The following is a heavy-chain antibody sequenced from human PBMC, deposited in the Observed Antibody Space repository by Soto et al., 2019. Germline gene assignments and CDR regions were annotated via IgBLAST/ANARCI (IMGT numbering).Heavy chain of an antibody. CDR2: INPKSGGT. V-gene: IGHV1-2*04. CDR1: GYSFTDYH. D-gene: IGHD2-8*01. CDR3: ARGDSTDCSNGVCSFFYNHDMDV. Sequence: GASVKVSCKASGYSFTDYHIHWVRQAPGQGLEWLGRINPKSGGTSTAQKFQGWVAMTTDTSISTASMELTRLTSDDTAIYYCARGDSTDCSNGVCSFFYNHDMDVWGQGTTVTVSS. J-gene: IGHJ6*02.